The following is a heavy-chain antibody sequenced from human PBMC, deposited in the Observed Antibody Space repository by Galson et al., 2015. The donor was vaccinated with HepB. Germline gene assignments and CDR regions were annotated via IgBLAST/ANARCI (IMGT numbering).Heavy chain of an antibody. J-gene: IGHJ4*02. V-gene: IGHV3-13*04. Sequence: SLRLSCAASGFTVSSNYMSWVRQAPGKGLEWVSAIGTAGDTYYPGSVKGRFTISRENAKNSLYLQMNSLRAGDTAVYYRARDLLGTLDYWGQGTLVTVSS. D-gene: IGHD3-16*01. CDR2: IGTAGDT. CDR3: ARDLLGTLDY. CDR1: GFTVSSNY.